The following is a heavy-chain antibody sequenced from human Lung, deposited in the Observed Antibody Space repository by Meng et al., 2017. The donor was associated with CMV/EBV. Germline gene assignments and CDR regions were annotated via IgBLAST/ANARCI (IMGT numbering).Heavy chain of an antibody. CDR2: IYYSGST. CDR3: AITYSSSWYFY. J-gene: IGHJ4*02. D-gene: IGHD6-13*01. V-gene: IGHV4-61*01. CDR1: GGSVSSGSYY. Sequence: LXYTVSGGSVSSGSYYWSWIRQPPGKGLEWIGYIYYSGSTNYNPSLKSRVTISVDTSKNQFSLKLSSVTAADTAVYYCAITYSSSWYFYWAQGTLVTVSS.